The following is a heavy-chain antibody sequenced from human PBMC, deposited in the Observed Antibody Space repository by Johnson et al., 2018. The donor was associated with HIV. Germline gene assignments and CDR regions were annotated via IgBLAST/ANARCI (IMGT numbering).Heavy chain of an antibody. CDR2: IWYNGSKT. J-gene: IGHJ3*02. Sequence: VQLVESGGGVVQPGRSLRLSCAASGFTFSNYAMHWVRQAPGKGLEWVAVIWYNGSKTYYADSVKGRFTISRDNSKNTLYLQMNSRRAEDTAVYYCARDPAAAALRAFDIWGQGTMVTVSS. CDR3: ARDPAAAALRAFDI. V-gene: IGHV3-33*01. D-gene: IGHD6-13*01. CDR1: GFTFSNYA.